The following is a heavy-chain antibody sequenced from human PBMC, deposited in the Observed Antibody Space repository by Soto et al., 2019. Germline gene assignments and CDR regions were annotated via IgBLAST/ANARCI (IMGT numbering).Heavy chain of an antibody. D-gene: IGHD3-10*01. CDR2: INHSGST. CDR3: ARSALWFGEYMIDY. CDR1: GGSFSGYY. J-gene: IGHJ4*02. Sequence: SETLSLTCAVYGGSFSGYYWSWIRQPPGKGLEWIGEINHSGSTNYNPSLKSRVTISVDTSKNQFSLKLSSVTAADTAVYYCARSALWFGEYMIDYWGQGTLVTVSS. V-gene: IGHV4-34*01.